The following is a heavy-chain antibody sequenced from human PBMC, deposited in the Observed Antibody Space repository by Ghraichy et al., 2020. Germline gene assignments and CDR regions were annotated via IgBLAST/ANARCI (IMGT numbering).Heavy chain of an antibody. J-gene: IGHJ4*02. CDR3: ARADSTAYYHYPGY. D-gene: IGHD3-9*01. V-gene: IGHV3-21*01. CDR1: GFIFSSYS. Sequence: GSLRLSCAASGFIFSSYSMTWVRQAPGKGLEWVAYISGSGRSIHYADSVKGRFTISGDNAKNSLYLQMNSLRAEDSAVYYCARADSTAYYHYPGYWGQGTLVTVSS. CDR2: ISGSGRSI.